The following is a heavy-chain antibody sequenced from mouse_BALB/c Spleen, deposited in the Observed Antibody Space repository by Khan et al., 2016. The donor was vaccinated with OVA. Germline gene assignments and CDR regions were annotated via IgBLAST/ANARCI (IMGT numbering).Heavy chain of an antibody. CDR1: GYSITSGYS. Sequence: EVKLLESGPDLVKPSQSLSLTCTVTGYSITSGYSWHWIRQFPGNKLEWMGYIHYSGSTNYNPSLKSRISITRDTSKNQFFLQLNSVTTEDTATCYCAIFYDYDWFAYWGQGTLVTVSA. CDR3: AIFYDYDWFAY. D-gene: IGHD2-4*01. CDR2: IHYSGST. V-gene: IGHV3-1*02. J-gene: IGHJ3*01.